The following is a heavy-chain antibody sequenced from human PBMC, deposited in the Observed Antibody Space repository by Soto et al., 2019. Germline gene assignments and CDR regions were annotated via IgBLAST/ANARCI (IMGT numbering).Heavy chain of an antibody. D-gene: IGHD3-22*01. CDR2: ISGSGGST. CDR1: GFTFSSYA. CDR3: AKLSDYDSSGSFDY. Sequence: GGSLRLSCAASGFTFSSYAMSWVRQAPGKGLEWVSAISGSGGSTYYADSLKGRFTISRDNSKNTLYLQMNSLRAEDTAVYYCAKLSDYDSSGSFDYWGQGTLVTVSS. V-gene: IGHV3-23*01. J-gene: IGHJ4*02.